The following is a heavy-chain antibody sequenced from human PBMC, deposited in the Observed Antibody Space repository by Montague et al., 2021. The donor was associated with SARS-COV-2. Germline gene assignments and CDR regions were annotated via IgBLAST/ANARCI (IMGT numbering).Heavy chain of an antibody. CDR2: TTRNGGDT. J-gene: IGHJ4*02. V-gene: IGHV3-20*04. CDR3: SRGFNYGPFDL. D-gene: IGHD4-17*01. CDR1: GFTFDDYG. Sequence: SLRLSCAASGFTFDDYGMSWVRQAPGKGLEWVSGTTRNGGDTGYGDSVKGRFTISRDNAKNSLYLQMTSLRAEDTALYYCSRGFNYGPFDLWGQGSLVTVSS.